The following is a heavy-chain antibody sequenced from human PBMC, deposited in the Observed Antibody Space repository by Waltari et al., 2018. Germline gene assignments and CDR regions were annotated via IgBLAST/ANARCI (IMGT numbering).Heavy chain of an antibody. Sequence: EVQLVEAGGGLVQPGQSLRLSGTTSGFTFGDYVMTWVRQAPGQGLEWVGFIRDKGYGGTAEYGASVKGRFTISRDDSKGIVYLQMDSLKTEDTAVYFCTRNVFSDYWGQGSLVTVSS. J-gene: IGHJ4*02. V-gene: IGHV3-49*04. CDR3: TRNVFSDY. CDR2: IRDKGYGGTA. CDR1: GFTFGDYV.